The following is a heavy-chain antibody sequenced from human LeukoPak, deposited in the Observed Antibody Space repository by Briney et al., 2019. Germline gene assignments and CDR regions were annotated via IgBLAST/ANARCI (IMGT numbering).Heavy chain of an antibody. CDR3: AKDAFHHYYYMDV. CDR1: GFTFSSYE. Sequence: GGSLRLSCAASGFTFSSYEMNWGRQAPGKGREWGSYISSSGTTISYADSVKGRFTISRDNAKNSLYLQMNSLRAEDTALYYCAKDAFHHYYYMDVWGKGTTVTISS. V-gene: IGHV3-48*03. J-gene: IGHJ6*03. CDR2: ISSSGTTI. D-gene: IGHD3-3*02.